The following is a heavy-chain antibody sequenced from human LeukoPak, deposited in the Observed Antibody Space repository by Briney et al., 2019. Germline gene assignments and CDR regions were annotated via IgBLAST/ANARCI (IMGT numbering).Heavy chain of an antibody. CDR3: ARDWGVEARPGYMDV. D-gene: IGHD6-6*01. V-gene: IGHV1-18*01. Sequence: ASVKVSCKASGYTFTNYGISWVRQAPGQGLECMGWISAYNGNTNYAQRFQGRVTMTTDTSTSTAYMELRSLRSDDTAVYFCARDWGVEARPGYMDVWGKGTTVTVSS. CDR2: ISAYNGNT. CDR1: GYTFTNYG. J-gene: IGHJ6*03.